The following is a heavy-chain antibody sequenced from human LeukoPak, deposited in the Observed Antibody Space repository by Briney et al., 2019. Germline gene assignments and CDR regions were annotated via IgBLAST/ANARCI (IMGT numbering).Heavy chain of an antibody. Sequence: KPSETLSLTCTVSGGSISNYYWTWIRQPPGKGLEWIAYIYYSGSTNYNPSLESRVTISVDTSKNQLSLKLSSVTAADTAVYYCARQQGPFFFDYWGQGTLVTVSS. CDR3: ARQQGPFFFDY. J-gene: IGHJ4*02. CDR2: IYYSGST. V-gene: IGHV4-59*08. CDR1: GGSISNYY. D-gene: IGHD3-3*01.